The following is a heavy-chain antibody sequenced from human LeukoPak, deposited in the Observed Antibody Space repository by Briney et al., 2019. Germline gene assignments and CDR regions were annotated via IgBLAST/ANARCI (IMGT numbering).Heavy chain of an antibody. D-gene: IGHD3-22*01. Sequence: GESLKISCKGSGYTFTSHWIGWVRQMPGTGLEWVGIIYPGESETRYSPSFQGQVTISAGKSISTAYLQWDSLKASDTAMYYCARKTSGYYLHWYFDLWGRGTLVTVSS. V-gene: IGHV5-51*01. CDR2: IYPGESET. CDR3: ARKTSGYYLHWYFDL. CDR1: GYTFTSHW. J-gene: IGHJ2*01.